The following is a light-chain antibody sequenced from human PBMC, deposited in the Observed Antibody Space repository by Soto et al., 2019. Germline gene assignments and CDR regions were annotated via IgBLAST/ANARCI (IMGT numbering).Light chain of an antibody. Sequence: AIQMTQSPSSLSASVGDRVTITCRASQGIRNDLGWYQQKPGKAPKLLIYGASSLQSGVPSRFSGSGSGTDVTLTLSSLQPEDFANDYCLQDYSYPWTFGQGTKVQIK. J-gene: IGKJ1*01. CDR1: QGIRND. CDR3: LQDYSYPWT. V-gene: IGKV1-6*01. CDR2: GAS.